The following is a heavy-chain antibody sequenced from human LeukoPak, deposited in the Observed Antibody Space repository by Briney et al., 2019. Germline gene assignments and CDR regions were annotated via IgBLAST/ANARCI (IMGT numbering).Heavy chain of an antibody. Sequence: PSETLSLTCAVYGGSFSGYYWSWIRQPPGKGLEWIGEINHSGSTYYNPSLKSRVTISGDTSKNQFSLKLSSVTAADTAVYYCARVHTVTNHDYWGQGTLVTVSS. J-gene: IGHJ4*02. CDR3: ARVHTVTNHDY. D-gene: IGHD4-11*01. CDR1: GGSFSGYY. V-gene: IGHV4-34*01. CDR2: INHSGST.